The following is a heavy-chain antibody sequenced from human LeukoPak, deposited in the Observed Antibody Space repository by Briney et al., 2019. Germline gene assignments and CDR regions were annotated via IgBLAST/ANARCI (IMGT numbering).Heavy chain of an antibody. D-gene: IGHD4-11*01. V-gene: IGHV1-69*13. Sequence: GASVKVSCKGSGGTFSSYAISWVRQAPGQGLEWMGGIIPIFGTANYAQKFQGRVTITADESASTAYMELSSLRSEDTAVYYCARDTVEVPGDYWGQGTLVTVSS. CDR3: ARDTVEVPGDY. CDR2: IIPIFGTA. J-gene: IGHJ4*02. CDR1: GGTFSSYA.